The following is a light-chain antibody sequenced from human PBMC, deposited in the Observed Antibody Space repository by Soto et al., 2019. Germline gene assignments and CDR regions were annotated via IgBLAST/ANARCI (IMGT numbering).Light chain of an antibody. V-gene: IGKV1-5*01. CDR3: QQYSSYSSYT. Sequence: DIQMAQSSSTLSAAVGDRVSLACRASQSIGRSLAWYQQKPGKAPKLLIFDASSLESGVPSRFSGSGSGTDFILTITSLQPDDFATYYCQQYSSYSSYTFGQGTKLEIK. J-gene: IGKJ2*01. CDR1: QSIGRS. CDR2: DAS.